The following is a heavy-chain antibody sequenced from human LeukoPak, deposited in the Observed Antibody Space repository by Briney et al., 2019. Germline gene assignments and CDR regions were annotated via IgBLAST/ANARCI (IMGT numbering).Heavy chain of an antibody. V-gene: IGHV3-11*06. CDR2: ISSSSSYI. D-gene: IGHD6-19*01. Sequence: GGSLRLSCAASGFTFSDYYMSWIRQAPGKGLEWVSSISSSSSYIYYADSVKGRFTISRDNAKNSLYLQMNSLRAEDTAVYYCATVTPGSGWSPTHPPNYWGQGTLVTVSS. CDR3: ATVTPGSGWSPTHPPNY. CDR1: GFTFSDYY. J-gene: IGHJ4*02.